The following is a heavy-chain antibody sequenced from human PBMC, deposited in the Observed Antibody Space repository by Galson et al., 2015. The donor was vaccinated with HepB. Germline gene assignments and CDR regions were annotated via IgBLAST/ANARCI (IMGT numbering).Heavy chain of an antibody. J-gene: IGHJ5*02. CDR3: AKDRDDIVVSNYFSP. V-gene: IGHV3-23*01. D-gene: IGHD2-15*01. Sequence: SLRLSCAASGFTFSSYAMSWVRQAPGKGLEWVSGISGSGGSTYYADSVKGRFTISRDNSKNTLYLQLSSLRADDTAVYYCAKDRDDIVVSNYFSPWGQGTLVTVSS. CDR1: GFTFSSYA. CDR2: ISGSGGST.